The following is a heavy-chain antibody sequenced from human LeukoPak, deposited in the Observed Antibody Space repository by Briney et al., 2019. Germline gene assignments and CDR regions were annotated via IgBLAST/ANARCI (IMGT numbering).Heavy chain of an antibody. J-gene: IGHJ3*02. V-gene: IGHV3-66*01. CDR2: IYSDGST. D-gene: IGHD3-22*01. CDR3: ARVAYDSRVLRAFDS. Sequence: GGSLRLSCAASGFTVSSNYMIWVRQAPGKGLEWVSIIYSDGSTYYADSVKGRFTITRANSKNTLFLQMNSLRAEDTAVYHCARVAYDSRVLRAFDSWGQGTMVAVSS. CDR1: GFTVSSNY.